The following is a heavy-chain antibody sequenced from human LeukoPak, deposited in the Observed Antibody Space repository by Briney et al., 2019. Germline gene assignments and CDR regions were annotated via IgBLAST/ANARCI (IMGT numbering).Heavy chain of an antibody. CDR2: ISSSSDTI. CDR3: ARGQYSSGPEDY. CDR1: GFIFSTYS. Sequence: PGGSLRLSCAASGFIFSTYSMNWVRQAPGKGVEWVSYISSSSDTIYYADSVKGRFTISRDNAKNSLYLQMNSLRAEDTAVYYCARGQYSSGPEDYWGQGTLVTVSS. V-gene: IGHV3-48*01. J-gene: IGHJ4*02. D-gene: IGHD6-19*01.